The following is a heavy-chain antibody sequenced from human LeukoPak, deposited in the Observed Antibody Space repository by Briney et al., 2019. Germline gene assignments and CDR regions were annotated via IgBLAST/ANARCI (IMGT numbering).Heavy chain of an antibody. CDR3: ARDDFDWSPRGDYYYYGMDV. Sequence: GGSLRLSCAASGFTFSSYSMNWVRQAPGKGLEWVSSISSSSSYIYYADSVKGRFTISRDNAKNSLYLQMNSPRAEDTAVYYCARDDFDWSPRGDYYYYGMDVWGQGTTVTVSS. CDR2: ISSSSSYI. J-gene: IGHJ6*02. CDR1: GFTFSSYS. D-gene: IGHD3-9*01. V-gene: IGHV3-21*01.